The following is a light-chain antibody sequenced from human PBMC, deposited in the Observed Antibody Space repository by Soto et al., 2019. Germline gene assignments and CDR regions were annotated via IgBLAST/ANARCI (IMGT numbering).Light chain of an antibody. Sequence: QSALTQPASVPGSPGQSITISCTGTSSDVGGYNYVSWYQQHPGKAPKLMIYDVSNRPSGVSNRFSGSKSGNTASLTISGLQAEDEADYSCSSYTSSSTPDNYVFGTGTKLTVL. CDR3: SSYTSSSTPDNYV. CDR1: SSDVGGYNY. J-gene: IGLJ1*01. V-gene: IGLV2-14*01. CDR2: DVS.